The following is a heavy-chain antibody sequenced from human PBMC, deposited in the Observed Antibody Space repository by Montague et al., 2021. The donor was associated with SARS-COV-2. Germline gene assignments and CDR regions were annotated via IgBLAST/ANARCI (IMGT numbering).Heavy chain of an antibody. J-gene: IGHJ4*02. D-gene: IGHD3-16*02. CDR1: GGSISSYY. V-gene: IGHV4-59*01. Sequence: SETRSLTCTVSGGSISSYYWNWIRQPAGKGLEWIGYIYYSGRTNYNPSLKSRVTISVDTSKNQFSLKLSSVTAADTAVYYCARGGGSGYRYYFDYWGQGFLVTVSS. CDR3: ARGGGSGYRYYFDY. CDR2: IYYSGRT.